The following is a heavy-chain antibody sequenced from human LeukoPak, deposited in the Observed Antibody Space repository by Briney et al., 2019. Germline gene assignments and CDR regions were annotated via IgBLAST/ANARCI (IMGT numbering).Heavy chain of an antibody. CDR2: INSDGSST. CDR3: ARIKVAEFDSGGDCPFDS. V-gene: IGHV3-74*01. D-gene: IGHD2-21*01. CDR1: GLTLSSYG. J-gene: IGHJ4*03. Sequence: GGSLRLSCAPSGLTLSSYGMHWVRQAPGKGLVWVSTINSDGSSTRYADSVKGRLTISRDNAKNTLYLQMNSLRAEHTAVYHCARIKVAEFDSGGDCPFDSCGHRDLFSVS.